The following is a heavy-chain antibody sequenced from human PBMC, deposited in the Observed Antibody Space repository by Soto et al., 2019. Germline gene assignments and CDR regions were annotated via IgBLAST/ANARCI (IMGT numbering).Heavy chain of an antibody. Sequence: QVQLVQSGAEVKKPGSSVKVSCKASGGTFSSYTISWVRQAPGQGLEWMGRIIPILGIANYAQKFQGRVTITADKSTSTAYMELSSLRSEDTAVYYCARKYDYGYYFDYWGQGTLVTVSS. J-gene: IGHJ4*02. CDR2: IIPILGIA. D-gene: IGHD4-17*01. V-gene: IGHV1-69*02. CDR3: ARKYDYGYYFDY. CDR1: GGTFSSYT.